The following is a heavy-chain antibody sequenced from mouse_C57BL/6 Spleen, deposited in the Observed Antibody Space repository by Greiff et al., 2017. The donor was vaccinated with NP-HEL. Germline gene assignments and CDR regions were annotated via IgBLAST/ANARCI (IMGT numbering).Heavy chain of an antibody. V-gene: IGHV1-69*01. D-gene: IGHD1-1*01. Sequence: QVQLQQPGAELVMPGASVKLSCKASGYTFTSYWMHWVKQRPGQGLEWIGEIDPSDSYTNYNQKFKGKSTLTVDKSSSTAYMQLSSLTSEDSAVYYCARSLIITTVVADWYFDVWGTGTTVTVSS. CDR3: ARSLIITTVVADWYFDV. J-gene: IGHJ1*03. CDR2: IDPSDSYT. CDR1: GYTFTSYW.